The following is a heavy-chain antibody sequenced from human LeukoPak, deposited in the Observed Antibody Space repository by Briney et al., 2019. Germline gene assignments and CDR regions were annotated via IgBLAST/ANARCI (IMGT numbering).Heavy chain of an antibody. CDR1: GFTVSSNY. V-gene: IGHV3-53*01. Sequence: GGSLRLSCAASGFTVSSNYMSWVRQAPGKGLEWVSVIYSGGSTYYADSVKGRFTISRDNSKNTLYLQMNSLRAEDTAVYYCARDRWDLTGGFDYWGQGTLVTVSS. D-gene: IGHD1-26*01. CDR3: ARDRWDLTGGFDY. J-gene: IGHJ4*02. CDR2: IYSGGST.